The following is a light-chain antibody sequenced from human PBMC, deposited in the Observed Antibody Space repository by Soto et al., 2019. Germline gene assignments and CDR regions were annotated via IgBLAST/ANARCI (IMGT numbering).Light chain of an antibody. Sequence: DIQMTQSPSTLSASVGDRVTITCRASQIIGSSLAWYQQKPGKAPKLLIYDAVSLQSGVTSRFSGSESGTEFTLTISSLQPDASATYYCQQYYSYPYTFGQGTKLEIK. CDR3: QQYYSYPYT. J-gene: IGKJ2*01. V-gene: IGKV1-5*01. CDR1: QIIGSS. CDR2: DAV.